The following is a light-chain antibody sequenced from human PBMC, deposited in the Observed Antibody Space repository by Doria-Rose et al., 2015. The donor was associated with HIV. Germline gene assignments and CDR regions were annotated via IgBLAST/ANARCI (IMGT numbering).Light chain of an antibody. CDR3: QSYDSSLCGVV. J-gene: IGLJ2*01. CDR2: DNS. V-gene: IGLV1-40*01. Sequence: IGARYDVHWYQQLPGTAPKLLIYDNSNRPSGVPDRFSGSKSGTSASLAITGLQAEDEADYYCQSYDSSLCGVVFGGGTKLTVL. CDR1: IGARYD.